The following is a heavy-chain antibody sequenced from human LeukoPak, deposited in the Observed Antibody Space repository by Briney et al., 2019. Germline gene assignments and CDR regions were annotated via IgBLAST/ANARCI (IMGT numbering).Heavy chain of an antibody. CDR1: GFTVRNNY. D-gene: IGHD3-22*01. Sequence: GGSLRLSCAASGFTVRNNYISWVRQAPGKGLEWVSLIYSGGSTYYADSVKGRFAISRDNSKNTLYLQMNSLRAEDTAVYYCARAPRRYYDSSGYPDAFDIWGQGTMVTVSS. CDR3: ARAPRRYYDSSGYPDAFDI. V-gene: IGHV3-53*01. J-gene: IGHJ3*02. CDR2: IYSGGST.